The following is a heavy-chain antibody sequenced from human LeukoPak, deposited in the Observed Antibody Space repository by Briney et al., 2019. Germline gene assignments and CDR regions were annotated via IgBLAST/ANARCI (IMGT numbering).Heavy chain of an antibody. Sequence: SETLSLTCAVYGGSFSGYYWSWIRQPPGKGLEWIGEINHSGSTNYNPSLKSRVTISVDTSKNQFSLKLSSVTAADTAVYYCARVVDFWSGSYYFDYWGQGTLVTVSS. CDR1: GGSFSGYY. V-gene: IGHV4-34*01. D-gene: IGHD3-3*01. CDR3: ARVVDFWSGSYYFDY. J-gene: IGHJ4*02. CDR2: INHSGST.